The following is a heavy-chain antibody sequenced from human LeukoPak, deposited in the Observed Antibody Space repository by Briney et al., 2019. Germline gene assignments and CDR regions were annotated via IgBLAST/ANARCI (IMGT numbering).Heavy chain of an antibody. CDR2: ISSSGSTI. D-gene: IGHD2-21*02. CDR1: GFTFSDYY. J-gene: IGHJ1*01. V-gene: IGHV3-11*04. CDR3: AITVDCRATTDCYSYFHH. Sequence: GGSLRLSCAASGFTFSDYYMSWIRQAPGKGLEWVSYISSSGSTIYYADSVKGRFTISRDNAKNSLYLQVNSLRAEDTAVYYCAITVDCRATTDCYSYFHHWGQGTLVTVSS.